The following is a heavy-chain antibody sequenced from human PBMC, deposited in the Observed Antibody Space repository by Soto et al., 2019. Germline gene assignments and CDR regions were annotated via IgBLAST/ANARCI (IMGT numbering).Heavy chain of an antibody. Sequence: QVQLVQSGAEVKKPGSSVKVSCKASGGTFSSYAISWVRQAPGQGLEWMGGIIPIFGTANYAQKFQGRVTIXAXVSTSTAYMELSSLRSEDTAVYYCARTTVTLTNFDYWGQGTLVTVSS. CDR1: GGTFSSYA. CDR3: ARTTVTLTNFDY. D-gene: IGHD4-17*01. CDR2: IIPIFGTA. J-gene: IGHJ4*02. V-gene: IGHV1-69*12.